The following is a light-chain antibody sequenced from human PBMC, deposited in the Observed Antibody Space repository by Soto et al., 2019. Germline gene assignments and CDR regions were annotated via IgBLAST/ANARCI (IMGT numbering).Light chain of an antibody. CDR1: QSVSSSY. V-gene: IGKV3-20*01. CDR2: GAS. CDR3: QQYGNSRWT. Sequence: EVGLTQSPGTLSLFPGERATLSCRASQSVSSSYLAWYQQKPGQAPRLLIFGASSRATGIPDRFSGSGSGTDFILTISRLEPEDFAVYYCQQYGNSRWTFGQGTKVDIK. J-gene: IGKJ1*01.